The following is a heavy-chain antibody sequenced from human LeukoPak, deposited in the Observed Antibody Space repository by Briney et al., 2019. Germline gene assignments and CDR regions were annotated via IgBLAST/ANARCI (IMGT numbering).Heavy chain of an antibody. J-gene: IGHJ4*02. V-gene: IGHV3-7*01. CDR1: GFTFSDYW. CDR3: ARDGTAAGLYFDL. Sequence: PGGSLRLSCAVSGFTFSDYWMNWVRQAPGKGLEWVASIRQDGGEKSYVGSVKGRLTISRDNTKHSLYLQMSSLRAEDTGVYYCARDGTAAGLYFDLWGQGTLVTVSS. CDR2: IRQDGGEK. D-gene: IGHD6-13*01.